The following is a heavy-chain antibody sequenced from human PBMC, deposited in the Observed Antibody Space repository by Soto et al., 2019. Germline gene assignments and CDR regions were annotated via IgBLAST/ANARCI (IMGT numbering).Heavy chain of an antibody. V-gene: IGHV3-33*01. CDR3: AREATYYYDSSGSYFDY. J-gene: IGHJ4*02. CDR2: IWYDGSNK. Sequence: QVQLVESGGGVVQPGRSLRLSCAASGFTFSSYGMHWVRQAPGKGLEWVAVIWYDGSNKYYADSVKGRFTISRDNSKNTLYLQMNSLRAEDTAVYYCAREATYYYDSSGSYFDYWGRGTLVTVSS. CDR1: GFTFSSYG. D-gene: IGHD3-22*01.